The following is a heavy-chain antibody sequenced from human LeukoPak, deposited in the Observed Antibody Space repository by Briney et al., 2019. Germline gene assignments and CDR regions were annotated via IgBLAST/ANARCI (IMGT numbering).Heavy chain of an antibody. CDR3: ARAAPAYYGMDV. CDR2: IIPIFGTA. J-gene: IGHJ6*02. CDR1: GGTFSSYA. Sequence: SVKVSCKASGGTFSSYAISWVRQAPGQGLEWMGGIIPIFGTANYAQKFQGRVTITADESTSTAYMELSSLRSEDTAVYYCARAAPAYYGMDVWGQGTTITVSS. V-gene: IGHV1-69*13.